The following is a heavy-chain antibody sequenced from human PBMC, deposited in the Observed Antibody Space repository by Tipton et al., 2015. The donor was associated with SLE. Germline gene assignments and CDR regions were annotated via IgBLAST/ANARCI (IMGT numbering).Heavy chain of an antibody. CDR1: GVSISSYY. J-gene: IGHJ2*01. CDR3: ARRAVPGDWYFDL. D-gene: IGHD6-19*01. Sequence: TLSLTCTVSGVSISSYYSGCIRQPPGKGLEWIGYISTSGSTNSNPSLKSRVTISVDTSKNQFSLKLTSVTAADTAVYYCARRAVPGDWYFDLWGRGTLVTVSS. V-gene: IGHV4-4*08. CDR2: ISTSGST.